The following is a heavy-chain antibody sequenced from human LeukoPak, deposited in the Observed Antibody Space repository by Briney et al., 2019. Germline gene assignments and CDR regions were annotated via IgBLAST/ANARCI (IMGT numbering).Heavy chain of an antibody. Sequence: SETLSLTCSVSGGSLSSSSYYWGWIRQPPGRGLEWIGNIYETGSTNYNPSLKSRVTISVDTSKNQFSLKLRSVTAADTAVYYCARISSSNWYNERGAFDVWGQGTMVTVSS. D-gene: IGHD6-13*01. J-gene: IGHJ3*01. CDR2: IYETGST. V-gene: IGHV4-39*07. CDR3: ARISSSNWYNERGAFDV. CDR1: GGSLSSSSYY.